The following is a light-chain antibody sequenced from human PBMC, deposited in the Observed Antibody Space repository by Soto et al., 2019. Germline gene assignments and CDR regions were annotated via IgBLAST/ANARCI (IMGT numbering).Light chain of an antibody. Sequence: EIVMTQSPATLSVSPGERATLSCRASQSVSSSLAWYQQKPGQAPSLLIYDISARATGIPTRFSGSGSGTEFTLTISSLQSEDFAVYYCQQYNDWPLTFGGGTKVEIK. V-gene: IGKV3D-15*01. CDR1: QSVSSS. CDR3: QQYNDWPLT. J-gene: IGKJ4*01. CDR2: DIS.